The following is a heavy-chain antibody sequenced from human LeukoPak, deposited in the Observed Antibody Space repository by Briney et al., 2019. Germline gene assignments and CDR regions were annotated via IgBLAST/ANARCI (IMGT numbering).Heavy chain of an antibody. V-gene: IGHV3-23*01. CDR2: ISGSGDNT. CDR1: GFTFSSHG. CDR3: ARDHHRRLYDSQARDTFDI. D-gene: IGHD3-22*01. Sequence: PGGSLRLSCAASGFTFSSHGMSWVRQAPGKGLEWVSTISGSGDNTYYADSVKGRFSISRDNAKKSLYLQMNSLRAEDTAVYYCARDHHRRLYDSQARDTFDIWGQGTMVTVSS. J-gene: IGHJ3*02.